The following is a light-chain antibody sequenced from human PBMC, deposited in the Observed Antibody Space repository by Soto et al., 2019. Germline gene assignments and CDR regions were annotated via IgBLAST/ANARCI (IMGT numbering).Light chain of an antibody. Sequence: EIVLTQSPGTLSLSPGERATLSCRASQSVSSSYLAWYQLKPGQAPRLLIYGASSRATGIPDRFSGGGSGTDFTLTISRLEPEDFAVYSCQQYGSSPYTFGQGTKLEIK. J-gene: IGKJ2*01. CDR2: GAS. CDR3: QQYGSSPYT. CDR1: QSVSSSY. V-gene: IGKV3-20*01.